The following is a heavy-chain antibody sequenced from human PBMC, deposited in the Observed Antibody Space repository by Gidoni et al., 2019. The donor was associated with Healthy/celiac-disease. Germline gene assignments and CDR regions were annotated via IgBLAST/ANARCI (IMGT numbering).Heavy chain of an antibody. CDR1: GFPFSSSA. D-gene: IGHD2-21*02. J-gene: IGHJ6*02. V-gene: IGHV3-30-3*01. CDR2: ISYDGSNK. Sequence: QVQLVESGGGVVQPGRSLRLSCAASGFPFSSSAMHWVRQAPGKGLEWVAVISYDGSNKYYADSVKGRFTISRDNSKNTLYLQMNSLRAEDTAVYYCARGETYCGGDCYPYYYGMDVWGQGTTVTVSS. CDR3: ARGETYCGGDCYPYYYGMDV.